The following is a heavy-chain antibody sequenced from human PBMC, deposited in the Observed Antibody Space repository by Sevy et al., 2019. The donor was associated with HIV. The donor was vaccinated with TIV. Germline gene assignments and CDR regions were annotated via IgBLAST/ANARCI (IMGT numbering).Heavy chain of an antibody. CDR2: ILYDGSKK. J-gene: IGHJ6*02. Sequence: GSLRLSCAASGFTFSSYGMHWVRQAPGKGLERVAVILYDGSKKYYADSVKGRFTISRDNSKNTFYLQMSSLTSEDTAVYYCARGLAALPGYYYGMDVWGQGTAVTVSS. D-gene: IGHD6-6*01. CDR1: GFTFSSYG. V-gene: IGHV3-33*01. CDR3: ARGLAALPGYYYGMDV.